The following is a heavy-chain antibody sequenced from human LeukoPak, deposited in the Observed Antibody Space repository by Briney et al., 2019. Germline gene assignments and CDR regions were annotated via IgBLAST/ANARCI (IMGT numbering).Heavy chain of an antibody. V-gene: IGHV3-23*01. CDR3: AKPPHSGWYYFDY. CDR2: ISGSGGST. J-gene: IGHJ4*02. Sequence: GGSLRLSCAASGFTFSSYAMSWVRQAPGKGLEWVSAISGSGGSTYYADSVKGRFTISRDNSKTTLFLQMNSLRTEDTAVYYCAKPPHSGWYYFDYWGQGTLVTVSS. CDR1: GFTFSSYA. D-gene: IGHD6-19*01.